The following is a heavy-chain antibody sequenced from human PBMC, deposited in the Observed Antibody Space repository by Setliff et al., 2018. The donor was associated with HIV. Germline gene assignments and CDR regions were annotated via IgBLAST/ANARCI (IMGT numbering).Heavy chain of an antibody. D-gene: IGHD6-25*01. Sequence: GGSLSLSCAVSGFTFSNSAMSWVRQAPGKGLEWGSSVATNGGSTYYAASVQGRFTISSDNSKSVVYLQMNSLRAEDTAVYYCVQGGLSSGWGSFWGQGTLVTVSS. J-gene: IGHJ4*02. CDR2: VATNGGST. CDR3: VQGGLSSGWGSF. CDR1: GFTFSNSA. V-gene: IGHV3-23*01.